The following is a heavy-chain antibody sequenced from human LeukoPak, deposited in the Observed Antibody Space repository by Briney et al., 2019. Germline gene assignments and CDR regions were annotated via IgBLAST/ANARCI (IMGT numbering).Heavy chain of an antibody. CDR1: GGSISSYY. CDR2: IYYSGST. CDR3: ARWNQLLVDAFDI. J-gene: IGHJ3*02. V-gene: IGHV4-39*01. D-gene: IGHD2-2*01. Sequence: PSETLSLTCTVSGGSISSYYWDWIRQPPGKGLEWIGSIYYSGSTYYNPSLKSRVTISVDTSKDQFSLKLSSVAAADTAVYYCARWNQLLVDAFDIWGQGTMVTVSS.